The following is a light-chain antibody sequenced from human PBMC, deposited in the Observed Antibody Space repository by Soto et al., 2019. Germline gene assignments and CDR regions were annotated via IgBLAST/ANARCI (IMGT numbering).Light chain of an antibody. CDR2: AAS. Sequence: DIQMTQSPSSLSASVGDRVTITCRASQGIRNYLAWYQQKPGKVPKLLIYAASTLQSGVPSRFSGSGSWTDFTLTISSLQPEDVATYYCQTYNSAPFTFGPGTKVDIK. CDR1: QGIRNY. CDR3: QTYNSAPFT. J-gene: IGKJ3*01. V-gene: IGKV1-27*01.